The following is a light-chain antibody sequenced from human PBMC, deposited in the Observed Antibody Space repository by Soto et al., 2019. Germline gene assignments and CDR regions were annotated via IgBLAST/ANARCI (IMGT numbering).Light chain of an antibody. CDR2: EVS. CDR3: SSDTSSSTLV. CDR1: SSDVGGYNY. J-gene: IGLJ1*01. Sequence: QSVLAQPASVSGSPGQSITISCTGPSSDVGGYNYVSWYQQHPGKAPKLMIYEVSNRPSGVSNRFSGSKSGNTASLTISGLQAEDEADYYCSSDTSSSTLVFGTGTKVTAL. V-gene: IGLV2-14*01.